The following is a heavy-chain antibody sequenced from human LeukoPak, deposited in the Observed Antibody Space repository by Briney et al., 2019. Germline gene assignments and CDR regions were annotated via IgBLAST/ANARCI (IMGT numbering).Heavy chain of an antibody. CDR2: ISGTGNTI. CDR1: GFIFSSYS. Sequence: GGSLRLSCAASGFIFSSYSMNWVRQAPGKGLEWVAYISGTGNTIYYVDSVKGRFTISRDNAKNSLYLHMNSLRAEDTAVYYCAREDCSSTSCYAYAFDIWGQGTMVTVSS. J-gene: IGHJ3*02. D-gene: IGHD2-2*01. CDR3: AREDCSSTSCYAYAFDI. V-gene: IGHV3-48*04.